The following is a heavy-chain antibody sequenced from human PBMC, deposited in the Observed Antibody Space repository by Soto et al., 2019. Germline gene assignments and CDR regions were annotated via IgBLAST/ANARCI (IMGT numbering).Heavy chain of an antibody. J-gene: IGHJ4*02. CDR2: IYYSGST. Sequence: SVTRSHSGTVAGGSVRVGGCYWRWIRQPPGKGLEWIGYIYYSGSTNYNPSLKSRVTISVDTSKNQFSLKLSSVTAADTAVYYCARDARGLVINFDYWGQGTLVTVSS. CDR3: ARDARGLVINFDY. CDR1: GGSVRVGGCY. D-gene: IGHD3-9*01. V-gene: IGHV4-61*08.